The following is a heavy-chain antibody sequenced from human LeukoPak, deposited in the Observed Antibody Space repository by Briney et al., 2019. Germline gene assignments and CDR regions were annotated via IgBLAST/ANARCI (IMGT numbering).Heavy chain of an antibody. D-gene: IGHD3-10*01. CDR3: ARDIDYYGSGNNWFDP. CDR1: GGTFSSYA. CDR2: IIPIFGTA. J-gene: IGHJ5*02. V-gene: IGHV1-69*06. Sequence: ASVKVSCKASGGTFSSYAISWVRQAPGQGLEWMGGIIPIFGTANYAQKFQGRVTITADKSTSTAYMELSSLRSDDTAVYYCARDIDYYGSGNNWFDPWGQGTLVTVSS.